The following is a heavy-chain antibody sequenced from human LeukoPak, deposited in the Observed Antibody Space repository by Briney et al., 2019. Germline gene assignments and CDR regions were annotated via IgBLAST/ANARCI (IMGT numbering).Heavy chain of an antibody. CDR2: ISGSGGST. CDR1: GFTFSSYA. J-gene: IGHJ4*02. CDR3: ARGRYSGTTYYFDY. V-gene: IGHV3-23*01. D-gene: IGHD5-12*01. Sequence: GGSLRLSRAASGFTFSSYAMSWVRQAPGKGLEWVSAISGSGGSTYYADSVKGRFTISRDNSKNTLYLQMNSLRAEDTAMYYCARGRYSGTTYYFDYWGQGTLVTVSS.